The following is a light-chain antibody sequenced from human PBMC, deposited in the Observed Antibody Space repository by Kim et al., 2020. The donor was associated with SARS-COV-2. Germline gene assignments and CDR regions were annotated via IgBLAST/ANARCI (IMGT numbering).Light chain of an antibody. CDR2: GAS. CDR1: QAINNN. Sequence: QMTQSPSPLSASVGDRVTITCRASQAINNNVAWYQQRPGKVPSLLIFGASTLESGVSSRFSGTGSGPDFTLTITNLQPEDVATYYCQKYNSDPWTFGQGTKVDIK. J-gene: IGKJ1*01. V-gene: IGKV1-27*01. CDR3: QKYNSDPWT.